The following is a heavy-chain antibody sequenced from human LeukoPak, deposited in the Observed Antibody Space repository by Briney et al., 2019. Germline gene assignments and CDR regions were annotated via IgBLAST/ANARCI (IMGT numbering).Heavy chain of an antibody. CDR3: ATVVGSQDYYYYGIDV. V-gene: IGHV1-69-2*01. CDR1: GYTFTDYY. J-gene: IGHJ6*02. D-gene: IGHD1-26*01. Sequence: ASVKVSCKVSGYTFTDYYMHWVQQAPGKGLEWMGLVDPEDGETIYAEKFQGRVTITADTSTDTAYMELSSLRSEDTAVYYCATVVGSQDYYYYGIDVWGQGTTVTVSS. CDR2: VDPEDGET.